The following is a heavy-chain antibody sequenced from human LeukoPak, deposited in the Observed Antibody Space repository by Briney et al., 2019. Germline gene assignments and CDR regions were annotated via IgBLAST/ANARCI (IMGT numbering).Heavy chain of an antibody. V-gene: IGHV4-39*07. D-gene: IGHD6-19*01. CDR3: ARGSYPGWYNGEFDY. CDR1: GGSIRTSTYY. CDR2: IYYSGST. Sequence: PSETLSLTCAVSGGSIRTSTYYWGWIRQPPGKGLEWIGNIYYSGSTYYNPSLKSRVTISVDTSKNQFSLKLSSVTAADTAVYYCARGSYPGWYNGEFDYWGQGTLVTVSS. J-gene: IGHJ4*02.